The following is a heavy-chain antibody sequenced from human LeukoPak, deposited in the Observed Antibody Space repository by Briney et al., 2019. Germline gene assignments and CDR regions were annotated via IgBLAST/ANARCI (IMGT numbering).Heavy chain of an antibody. CDR3: ARASGYSSSEGY. J-gene: IGHJ4*02. V-gene: IGHV4-39*01. CDR1: GGSISSYY. Sequence: SETLSLTCTVSGGSISSYYWGWIRQPPGKGLEWIGSIYYSGSTYYNPSLKSRITISVDTSKNQFSLKLSSVTAADTAVYYCARASGYSSSEGYWGQGTLVTVSS. CDR2: IYYSGST. D-gene: IGHD6-6*01.